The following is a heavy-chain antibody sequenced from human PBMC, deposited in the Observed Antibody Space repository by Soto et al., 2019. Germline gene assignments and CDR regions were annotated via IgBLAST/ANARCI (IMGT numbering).Heavy chain of an antibody. CDR1: GGTFSSYA. CDR2: IIPIFGTA. Sequence: ASVKVSCKASGGTFSSYAISWVRQAPGQGLEWMGGIIPIFGTANYAQKFQGRVTITADESTSTAYMELSSLRSEDTAVYYCARRHDYGDYVRVDWFDPWGQGTLVTVSS. J-gene: IGHJ5*02. D-gene: IGHD4-17*01. CDR3: ARRHDYGDYVRVDWFDP. V-gene: IGHV1-69*13.